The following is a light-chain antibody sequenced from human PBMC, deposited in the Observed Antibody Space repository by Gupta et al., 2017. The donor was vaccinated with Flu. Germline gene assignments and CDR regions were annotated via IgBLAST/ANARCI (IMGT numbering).Light chain of an antibody. CDR2: GNS. J-gene: IGLJ2*01. Sequence: QSVLTQPPSVSGAPRQRVTISCTGRSSNIGAGYDVHWYQQLPGTAPKLLIYGNSNRPSGVPDRFSGSKSGTSASLAITGLQAEDEADYYCQSYDSSLSGVVFGGGTKLTVL. V-gene: IGLV1-40*01. CDR3: QSYDSSLSGVV. CDR1: SSNIGAGYD.